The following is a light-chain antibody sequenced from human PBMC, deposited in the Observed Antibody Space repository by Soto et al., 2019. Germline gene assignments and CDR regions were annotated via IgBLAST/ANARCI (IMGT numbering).Light chain of an antibody. CDR2: GAS. CDR1: QSVSSSF. V-gene: IGKV3-20*01. J-gene: IGKJ1*01. CDR3: QQYGRSPWT. Sequence: EIVLTQSAGILSLSPGERATLSYRSSQSVSSSFLAWYQQKPGQAPRLLIYGASSRATGIPDRFSGSGSGTDFILSISILEPDDFAVYYCQQYGRSPWTFGQGTKVEIK.